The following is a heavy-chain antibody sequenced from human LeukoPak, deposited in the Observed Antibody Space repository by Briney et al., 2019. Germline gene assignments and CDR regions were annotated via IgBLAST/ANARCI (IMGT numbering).Heavy chain of an antibody. V-gene: IGHV1-2*02. CDR3: ARDYRLVGATGSFDY. CDR1: GYSFTGYY. J-gene: IGHJ4*02. D-gene: IGHD1-26*01. CDR2: INPNSGGT. Sequence: GASMKVSCKASGYSFTGYYMHWVRQAPGQGLEWMGCINPNSGGTDYAQKFQGRVTMTRDTSISTAYMELSRLTSDDTAVYYCARDYRLVGATGSFDYWGQGTLVTVSS.